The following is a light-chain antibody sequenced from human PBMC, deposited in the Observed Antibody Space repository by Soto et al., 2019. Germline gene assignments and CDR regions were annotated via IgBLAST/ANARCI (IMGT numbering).Light chain of an antibody. J-gene: IGLJ1*01. Sequence: QSVLTQPPSVSGAPGQRVTISCTGSSSNIGAGYAVHWYQQFPGTAPKLLIYGNNNRPSGVPDRFSGSKSGASASLAITRVQAEDEAEYYCQAYDTSLSGPIFGTGTKLTVL. CDR3: QAYDTSLSGPI. CDR1: SSNIGAGYA. V-gene: IGLV1-40*01. CDR2: GNN.